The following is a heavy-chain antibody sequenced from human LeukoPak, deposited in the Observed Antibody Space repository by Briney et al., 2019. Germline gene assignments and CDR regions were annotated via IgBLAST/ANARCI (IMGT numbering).Heavy chain of an antibody. D-gene: IGHD1-1*01. J-gene: IGHJ4*02. CDR1: GYSFTSYH. CDR2: LKSSGDTT. Sequence: GASVTVSCKTSGYSFTSYHMHWLRQAPGQGLEWVGTLKSSGDTTVYAQKFQGRVTVTRDTSTSTVYMELSSLSSEDTAVYYCAREGPHTYNFDFWGPGTLVTVSS. V-gene: IGHV1-46*01. CDR3: AREGPHTYNFDF.